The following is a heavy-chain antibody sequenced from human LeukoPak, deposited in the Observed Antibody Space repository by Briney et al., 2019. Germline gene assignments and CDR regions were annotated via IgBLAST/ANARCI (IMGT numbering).Heavy chain of an antibody. CDR2: IYYSGST. CDR1: GGSISSYY. CDR3: AKLLWFGDRLNWFDP. Sequence: SETLSLTCTVSGGSISSYYSSWIRQPPGKGLEWIGYIYYSGSTNYKPSLKSRVTISVDTSKNQFSLKLSSVTAADTAVYYCAKLLWFGDRLNWFDPWGQGTLVTVSS. V-gene: IGHV4-59*08. J-gene: IGHJ5*02. D-gene: IGHD3-10*01.